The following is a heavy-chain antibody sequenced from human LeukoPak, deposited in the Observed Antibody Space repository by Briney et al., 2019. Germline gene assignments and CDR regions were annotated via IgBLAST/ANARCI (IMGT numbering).Heavy chain of an antibody. J-gene: IGHJ6*03. Sequence: PGGSLRLSCAASGFTFDDYAMHWVRQAPGKGLEWVSGISWNSGSIGYADSVKGRFTISRDNAKNSLYLQMNSLRAEDTAVYYCARASQDLYYYYMDVWGKGTTVTVSS. CDR3: ARASQDLYYYYMDV. CDR2: ISWNSGSI. V-gene: IGHV3-9*01. CDR1: GFTFDDYA.